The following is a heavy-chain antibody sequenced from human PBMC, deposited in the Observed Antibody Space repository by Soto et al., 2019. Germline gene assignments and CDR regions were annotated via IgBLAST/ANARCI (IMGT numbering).Heavy chain of an antibody. CDR1: GFSLSTSGVG. Sequence: SGPTLVNPTQTLTLTCTFSGFSLSTSGVGVGWIRQPPGKALEWLALIYWNDDKRYSPSLKSRLTITRDTSKNQVVLTMTNMDPVDTATYHCAHHLPYSSSFNWLDPWGQGTLVTVSS. D-gene: IGHD6-13*01. J-gene: IGHJ5*02. V-gene: IGHV2-5*01. CDR3: AHHLPYSSSFNWLDP. CDR2: IYWNDDK.